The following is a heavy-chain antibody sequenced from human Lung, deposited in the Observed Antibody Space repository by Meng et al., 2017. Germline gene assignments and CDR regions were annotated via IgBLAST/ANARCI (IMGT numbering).Heavy chain of an antibody. D-gene: IGHD6-13*01. CDR3: ARDALGGIAAAGTLDY. J-gene: IGHJ4*02. CDR2: IIPIFGTA. CDR1: GGTFSSYA. V-gene: IGHV1-69*13. Sequence: SVKVSCKASGGTFSSYAISWVRQAPGQGLEWMGGIIPIFGTANYAQKFQGRVTITADESTSTAYMELSSLRSEYTAVYYCARDALGGIAAAGTLDYWGQGTLVTVSS.